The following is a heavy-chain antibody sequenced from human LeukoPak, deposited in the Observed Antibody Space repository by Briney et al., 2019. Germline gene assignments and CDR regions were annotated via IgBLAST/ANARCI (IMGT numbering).Heavy chain of an antibody. J-gene: IGHJ5*02. Sequence: ASVKVSCKASGYTFTSYYMHWVRQAPGQGLEWMGIINPSGGSTSYAQKFQGRVTMTRDTSTSTVYMELSSLRSEDTAVYYCARASIAAAATGWFDPWGQGTLVTVSP. CDR3: ARASIAAAATGWFDP. CDR2: INPSGGST. V-gene: IGHV1-46*01. CDR1: GYTFTSYY. D-gene: IGHD6-13*01.